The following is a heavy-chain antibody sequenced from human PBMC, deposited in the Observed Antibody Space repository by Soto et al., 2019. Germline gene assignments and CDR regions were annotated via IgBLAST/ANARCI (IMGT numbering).Heavy chain of an antibody. CDR3: AREGFSGSYYAY. D-gene: IGHD1-26*01. V-gene: IGHV1-69*01. CDR1: GGTFGNYG. J-gene: IGHJ4*02. CDR2: IIPIFGTA. Sequence: QVQLVQSGAEVKKPGSSVKVSCKASGGTFGNYGISWVRQAPGQGLEWMGGIIPIFGTANYAQRFQGRITITADESTSTVYMELSSLRSEDTAVYYCAREGFSGSYYAYWGQGTLVTVSP.